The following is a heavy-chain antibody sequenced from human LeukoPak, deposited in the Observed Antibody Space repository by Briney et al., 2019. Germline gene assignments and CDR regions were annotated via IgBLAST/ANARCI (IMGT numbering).Heavy chain of an antibody. D-gene: IGHD3-9*01. CDR2: IKSKADGGTA. CDR1: GLTFSNAY. CDR3: TTGAYDILTGYYHWYFDL. V-gene: IGHV3-15*01. Sequence: GGSLRLSCAASGLTFSNAYMSWVRQAPGKGLEWVGRIKSKADGGTADYAAPVKGRFTVSIDDSKNTLYLQMNSLKAEDTAVYYCTTGAYDILTGYYHWYFDLWGRGTLVTVSS. J-gene: IGHJ2*01.